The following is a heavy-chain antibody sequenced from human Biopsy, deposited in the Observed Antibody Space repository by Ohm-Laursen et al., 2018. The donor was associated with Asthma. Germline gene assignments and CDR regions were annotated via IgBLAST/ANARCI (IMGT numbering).Heavy chain of an antibody. CDR1: GYTFIHFA. V-gene: IGHV1-3*01. Sequence: ASVKVSCKASGYTFIHFAIHWVRQAPGQRLEWMGWINAGGGNTKYSQKFQGRVTITRDTSASTAYMDLRSLRSEDTAMYYCARTYYDFLTGQVNDAFALWGQGTMVTFSS. J-gene: IGHJ3*01. D-gene: IGHD3-9*01. CDR3: ARTYYDFLTGQVNDAFAL. CDR2: INAGGGNT.